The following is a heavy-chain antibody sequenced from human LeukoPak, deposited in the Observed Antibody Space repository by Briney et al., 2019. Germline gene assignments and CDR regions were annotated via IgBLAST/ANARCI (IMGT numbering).Heavy chain of an antibody. CDR2: INHSGST. CDR3: AREGGDGYKNDIGWAFDI. D-gene: IGHD5-24*01. Sequence: SETLSLTCAVYGGSFSGYYWSWIRQPPGKGLEWIGEINHSGSTNYNPSLKSQVTISVDSSKNQFSLKMSSVTAAETAVYYCAREGGDGYKNDIGWAFDIWGQGTMVTVSS. J-gene: IGHJ3*02. V-gene: IGHV4-34*01. CDR1: GGSFSGYY.